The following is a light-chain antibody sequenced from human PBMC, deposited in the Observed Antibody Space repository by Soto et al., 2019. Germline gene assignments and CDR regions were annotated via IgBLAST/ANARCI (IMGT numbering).Light chain of an antibody. CDR3: QQRSSPPLT. CDR2: DAS. CDR1: QSVNRY. Sequence: EIVLTQSPATLSLSPGERVTLSCRASQSVNRYFAWYQQKPGQAPRLLIYDASSRATGIPARFSGSGSGTDFTLTSSSLAAEFFANYYRQQRSSPPLTFGQGTRVEI. V-gene: IGKV3-11*01. J-gene: IGKJ1*01.